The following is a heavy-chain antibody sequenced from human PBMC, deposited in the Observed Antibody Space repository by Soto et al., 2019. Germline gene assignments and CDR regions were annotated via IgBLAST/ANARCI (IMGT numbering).Heavy chain of an antibody. CDR2: ISAYNGNT. Sequence: GASVKVSCKASGYTFTSYGISWVRQAPGQGLEWMGWISAYNGNTNYAQKLQGRVTMTTDTSTSTAYMELRSLRSDDTAVYYCARFLSSLFEQLGLWYFDYWGQGTLVTVSS. J-gene: IGHJ4*02. D-gene: IGHD6-13*01. CDR3: ARFLSSLFEQLGLWYFDY. V-gene: IGHV1-18*01. CDR1: GYTFTSYG.